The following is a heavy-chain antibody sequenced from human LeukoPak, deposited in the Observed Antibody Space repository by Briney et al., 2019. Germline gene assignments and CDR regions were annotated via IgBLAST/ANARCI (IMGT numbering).Heavy chain of an antibody. J-gene: IGHJ6*02. CDR1: GGSISSYY. Sequence: SETLSLTCTVSGGSISSYYWSWIRQPPGKGLEWIGYIYYSGSTNYNPSLKSRVTISVDTSKNQFSLKLSSVTAADTAVYYCTKVGDPSGYYYYGMDVWGQGTTVTVSS. CDR2: IYYSGST. CDR3: TKVGDPSGYYYYGMDV. D-gene: IGHD3-3*01. V-gene: IGHV4-59*08.